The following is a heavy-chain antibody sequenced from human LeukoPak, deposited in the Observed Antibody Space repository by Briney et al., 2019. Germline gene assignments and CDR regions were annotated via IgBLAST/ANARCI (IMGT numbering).Heavy chain of an antibody. D-gene: IGHD2-2*03. J-gene: IGHJ3*02. CDR3: AKSLLGSTDDAFDI. V-gene: IGHV4-59*05. CDR1: GGSISSYY. CDR2: LYYSGST. Sequence: SETLSLTCTVSGGSISSYYWSWIRQPPGKGLERIGSLYYSGSTYYNPSLRSRVTISVDTSKNQFSLKLSSVTAADTAVYYCAKSLLGSTDDAFDIWGQGTMVTVSS.